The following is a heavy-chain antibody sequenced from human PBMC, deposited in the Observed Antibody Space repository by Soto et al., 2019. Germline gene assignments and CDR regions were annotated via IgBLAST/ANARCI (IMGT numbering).Heavy chain of an antibody. CDR1: GGSFSGYY. J-gene: IGHJ4*02. D-gene: IGHD3-10*01. CDR2: INHSGST. Sequence: LTCAVYGGSFSGYYWSWIRQPPGKGLEWIGEINHSGSTNYNPSLKSRVTISVDTSKNQFSLKLSSVTAADTAVYYCASSRPYGSGSYYNYWGQGTLVTVSS. CDR3: ASSRPYGSGSYYNY. V-gene: IGHV4-34*01.